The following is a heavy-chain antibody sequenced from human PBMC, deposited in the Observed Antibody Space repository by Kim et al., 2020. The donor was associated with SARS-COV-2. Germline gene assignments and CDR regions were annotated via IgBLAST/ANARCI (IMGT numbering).Heavy chain of an antibody. CDR3: AKVATVYYYYGMDV. Sequence: DSVKGRFTISRDNSKNTLYLQMNSLRAEDTAVYYCAKVATVYYYYGMDVWGQGTTVTVSS. J-gene: IGHJ6*02. D-gene: IGHD4-17*01. V-gene: IGHV3-23*01.